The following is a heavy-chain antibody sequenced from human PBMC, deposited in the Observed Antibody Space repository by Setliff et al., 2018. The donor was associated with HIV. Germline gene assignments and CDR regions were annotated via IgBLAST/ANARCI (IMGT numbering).Heavy chain of an antibody. J-gene: IGHJ4*01. CDR3: AALPQGYDYFDY. Sequence: SETLSLTCGVSGASISNYYWSWVRQSPGKGMEWIGYSYYTGSTNYNPSLKSRIAILLDTSKNQFSLKLNSVTAADTAVYYCAALPQGYDYFDYWGHGTLVTVSS. V-gene: IGHV4-59*01. D-gene: IGHD3-3*01. CDR1: GASISNYY. CDR2: SYYTGST.